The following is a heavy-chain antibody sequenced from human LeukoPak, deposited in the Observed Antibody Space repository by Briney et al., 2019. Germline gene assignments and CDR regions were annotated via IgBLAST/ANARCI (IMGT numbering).Heavy chain of an antibody. CDR3: ARVIAVAGVDAFDI. V-gene: IGHV4-59*01. J-gene: IGHJ3*02. Sequence: SETLSLTCTVSGGSMRSYYWSWIRQPPGKGLEWFGYIYYSGSTNYNPSLKSRVTTSVDTSKNQISLKLSSVTAADTAVYYCARVIAVAGVDAFDIWGQGTVVTVSS. D-gene: IGHD6-19*01. CDR2: IYYSGST. CDR1: GGSMRSYY.